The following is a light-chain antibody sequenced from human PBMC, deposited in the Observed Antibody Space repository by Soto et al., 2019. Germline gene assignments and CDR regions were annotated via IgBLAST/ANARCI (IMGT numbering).Light chain of an antibody. Sequence: EIVLTQSPGTLSLATGERATLSCRASESGSTSYLAWYQQKPGQAPRLLIYGTSGRATGIPDRFSVSASWTDFALTRTSLEPEDFAVYYCQHYGTSALFGPGTKVDIK. CDR2: GTS. CDR3: QHYGTSAL. CDR1: ESGSTSY. J-gene: IGKJ3*01. V-gene: IGKV3-20*01.